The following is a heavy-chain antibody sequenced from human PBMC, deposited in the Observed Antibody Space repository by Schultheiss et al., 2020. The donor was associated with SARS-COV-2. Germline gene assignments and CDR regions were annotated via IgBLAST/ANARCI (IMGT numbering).Heavy chain of an antibody. CDR1: GFTFSSYA. Sequence: GGSLRLSCAASGFTFSSYAMHWVRQAPGKGLEWVSYISSSGSTIYYADSVKGRFTISRDNARNSLYLQMNSLRADDTAVYYCARDSPWKSVSYYLTIFRLVIIIDMPVYYYYGVDVWGQGTTVTVSS. CDR2: ISSSGSTI. V-gene: IGHV3-48*03. CDR3: ARDSPWKSVSYYLTIFRLVIIIDMPVYYYYGVDV. J-gene: IGHJ6*02. D-gene: IGHD3-9*01.